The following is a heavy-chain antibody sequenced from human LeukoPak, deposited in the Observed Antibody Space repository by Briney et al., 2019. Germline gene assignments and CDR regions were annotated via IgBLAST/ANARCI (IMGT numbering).Heavy chain of an antibody. CDR2: IYYSGST. CDR3: ASGGYDFWSGNFPHDAFDI. CDR1: GGSISSSSYY. Sequence: SETLSLTCTVSGGSISSSSYYWGWIRQPPGKGLEWIGSIYYSGSTYYNPSLKSRVTISVDTSKNQFSLKLSSVTAADTAVYYCASGGYDFWSGNFPHDAFDIWGQGTMVTVSS. V-gene: IGHV4-39*01. J-gene: IGHJ3*02. D-gene: IGHD3-3*01.